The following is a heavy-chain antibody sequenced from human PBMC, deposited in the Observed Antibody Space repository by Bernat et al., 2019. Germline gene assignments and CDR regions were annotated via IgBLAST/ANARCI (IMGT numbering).Heavy chain of an antibody. V-gene: IGHV3-23*01. D-gene: IGHD6-13*01. CDR1: GFTFRSYA. CDR3: AKSYIAAAASDAFDI. J-gene: IGHJ3*02. CDR2: ISGSGGST. Sequence: EVQLLESGGGLVQPGGSLRLSCAASGFTFRSYALSWVRQAPGKGLEWVSAISGSGGSTYYADSVKGRFTISRDNSKNTLYLQMNSLRVEDTAVYYCAKSYIAAAASDAFDIWGQGTMVTVSS.